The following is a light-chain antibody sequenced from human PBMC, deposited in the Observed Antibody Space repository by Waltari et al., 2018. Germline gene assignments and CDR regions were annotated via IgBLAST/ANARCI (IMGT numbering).Light chain of an antibody. CDR2: EVS. CDR1: SNDVGGYNH. V-gene: IGLV2-8*01. CDR3: SSYAGSNNVV. J-gene: IGLJ2*01. Sequence: QSALTQPPSASGSHGQSVTISFTGTSNDVGGYNHVLCNHQHPGKAPKLMIYEVSKRPSGVPDRFSGSKSGYTASLTVSGLQAEDEADYFCSSYAGSNNVVFGGGTKLTVL.